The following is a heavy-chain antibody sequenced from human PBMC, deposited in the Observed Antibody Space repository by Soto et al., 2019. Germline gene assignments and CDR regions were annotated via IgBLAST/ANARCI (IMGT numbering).Heavy chain of an antibody. V-gene: IGHV4-34*01. CDR1: GGSFSGYY. CDR3: ARDSDYGSGSYYHYGMDV. CDR2: INHSGST. J-gene: IGHJ6*02. D-gene: IGHD3-10*01. Sequence: QVQLQQWGAGLLKPSETLSLTCAVYGGSFSGYYWSWIRQPPGKGLEWIGEINHSGSTNYNPSLKGRVTISVDTSKNQFSLELSSVTAADTAVYYCARDSDYGSGSYYHYGMDVWGQGTTVTVSS.